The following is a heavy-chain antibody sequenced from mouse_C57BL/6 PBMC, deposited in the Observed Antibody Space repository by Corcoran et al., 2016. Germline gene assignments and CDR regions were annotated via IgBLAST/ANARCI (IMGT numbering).Heavy chain of an antibody. CDR1: GYTFTTYG. CDR3: ARDSSGIQGISHAMDY. Sequence: QIQLVQSGPELKKPGETVKISCKASGYTFTTYGMSWVKQAPGKGLKWMGWINTYSGVPTYADDFKGRFAFSLETSASTAYLQINNLKNEDTATYFCARDSSGIQGISHAMDYWGQGTSVTVSS. V-gene: IGHV9-3*01. CDR2: INTYSGVP. J-gene: IGHJ4*01. D-gene: IGHD3-2*02.